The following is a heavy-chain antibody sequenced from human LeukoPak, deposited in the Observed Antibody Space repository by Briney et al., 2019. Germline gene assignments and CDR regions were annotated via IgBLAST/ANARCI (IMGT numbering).Heavy chain of an antibody. J-gene: IGHJ4*02. CDR1: GFTFSNYA. CDR2: IWYDGSSR. V-gene: IGHV3-33*08. D-gene: IGHD1-26*01. CDR3: ARDPYSGSYYDY. Sequence: PGGSLRLSCAASGFTFSNYAMHCVRQAPGKGLEWVAIIWYDGSSRYYADSVKGRFTISRDNSKNTLYLQMNSLRADDTAVYYCARDPYSGSYYDYWGQGTLVTVSS.